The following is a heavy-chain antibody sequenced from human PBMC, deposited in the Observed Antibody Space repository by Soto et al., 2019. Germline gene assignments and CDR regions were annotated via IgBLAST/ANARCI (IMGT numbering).Heavy chain of an antibody. D-gene: IGHD5-18*01. V-gene: IGHV3-48*01. CDR2: ISSPSTST. CDR3: ARVGAMVTLLPYYNAMDV. J-gene: IGHJ6*02. Sequence: EVQLVESGGGLVPPGGSLRLSCAGSGFAFSSYTMTWVRQAPGKGLEWISYISSPSTSTFYADSVKGRFTTSRDNAKDSLYLQMNNLKADDTAVYYCARVGAMVTLLPYYNAMDVWGQGTTVIVSS. CDR1: GFAFSSYT.